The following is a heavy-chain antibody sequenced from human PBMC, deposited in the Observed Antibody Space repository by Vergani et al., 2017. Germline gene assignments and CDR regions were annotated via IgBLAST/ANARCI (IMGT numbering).Heavy chain of an antibody. CDR2: IKSKTDGGTT. J-gene: IGHJ5*02. Sequence: EVQLVESGGGLVKPGGSLRLSCAASGFTFSNAWMSWVRQAPGKGLEWVGRIKSKTDGGTTDYAAPVKGRFTISRDDSKNTLYLQMNSLKTEDTAVYYCARVAQAGELDPWGQGTLVTVSP. CDR1: GFTFSNAW. CDR3: ARVAQAGELDP. V-gene: IGHV3-15*01. D-gene: IGHD7-27*01.